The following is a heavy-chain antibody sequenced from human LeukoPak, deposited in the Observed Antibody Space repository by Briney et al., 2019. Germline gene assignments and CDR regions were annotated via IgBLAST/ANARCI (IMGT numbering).Heavy chain of an antibody. V-gene: IGHV1-2*02. Sequence: ASVKVSCKASGYTFTGYYMHWVRQAPGQGLEWMGWINPNSGGTNYAQKFQGRVTMTRDTSISTACMELSRLRSDDTAVYYCARSNRAAAGTPAGYWGQGTLVTVSS. CDR3: ARSNRAAAGTPAGY. D-gene: IGHD6-13*01. CDR1: GYTFTGYY. CDR2: INPNSGGT. J-gene: IGHJ4*02.